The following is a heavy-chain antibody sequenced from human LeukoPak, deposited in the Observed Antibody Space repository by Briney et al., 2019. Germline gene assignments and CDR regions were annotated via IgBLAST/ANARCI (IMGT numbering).Heavy chain of an antibody. Sequence: ASVKVSCKASGYTFTSYYMHWVRQAPGQGLEWMGIINPSGGSTSYAQKFQGRVTMTRDMSTSTVYMELSSLRSEDTAVYYCARGYYGSGSYIDYYHYMDVWGKGTTVTVSS. D-gene: IGHD3-10*01. V-gene: IGHV1-46*01. CDR1: GYTFTSYY. CDR2: INPSGGST. J-gene: IGHJ6*03. CDR3: ARGYYGSGSYIDYYHYMDV.